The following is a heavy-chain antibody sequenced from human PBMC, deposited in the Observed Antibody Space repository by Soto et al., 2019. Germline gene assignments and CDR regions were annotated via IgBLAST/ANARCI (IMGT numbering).Heavy chain of an antibody. CDR1: GFTFSSYG. CDR2: ISYDGSNK. Sequence: GGSLRLSCAASGFTFSSYGMHWVRQAPGKGLEWVAVISYDGSNKYYADSVKGRFTISRDNSKNTLYLQMNSLRAEDTAVYYCAKDSSSSNDFDIWGQGTMVTVSS. D-gene: IGHD6-6*01. V-gene: IGHV3-30*18. J-gene: IGHJ3*02. CDR3: AKDSSSSNDFDI.